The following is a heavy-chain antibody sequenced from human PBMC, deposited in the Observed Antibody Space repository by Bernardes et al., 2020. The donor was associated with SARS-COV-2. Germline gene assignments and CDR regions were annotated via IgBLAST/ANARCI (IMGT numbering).Heavy chain of an antibody. CDR3: ARISDFDWSLFQSDQADYFDY. J-gene: IGHJ4*02. V-gene: IGHV7-4-1*02. CDR2: INTNTGNP. Sequence: ASVKVSCKASGYTFTNYAMNWVRQAPGQGLEWMGWINTNTGNPMYAQGFTGRFVFSLDTSVSTAYLQISSLKAEDTAVYYCARISDFDWSLFQSDQADYFDYWGQGTLVTVSS. D-gene: IGHD3-9*01. CDR1: GYTFTNYA.